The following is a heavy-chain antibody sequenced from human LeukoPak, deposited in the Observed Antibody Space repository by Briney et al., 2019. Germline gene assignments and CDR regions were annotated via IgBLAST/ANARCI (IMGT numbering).Heavy chain of an antibody. CDR3: ARGDILTAYYSADY. CDR2: IKRDGSEK. V-gene: IGHV3-7*01. J-gene: IGHJ4*02. D-gene: IGHD3-9*01. Sequence: PGGSLRLSCAASGFTFSNYWMSWVRQAPGKGLEWVANIKRDGSEKYYVDSVKGRFTISRDNAKNSLYLQMNSLRAEDTAVYYCARGDILTAYYSADYWGQGTLVTVSS. CDR1: GFTFSNYW.